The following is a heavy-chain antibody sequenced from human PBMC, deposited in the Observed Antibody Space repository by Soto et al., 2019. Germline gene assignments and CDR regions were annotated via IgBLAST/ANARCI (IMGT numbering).Heavy chain of an antibody. CDR1: GFTFSNYW. V-gene: IGHV3-7*03. D-gene: IGHD6-13*01. Sequence: EVQLVESGGGWVQPGGSLRLSCAASGFTFSNYWMSWVRQAPGKGLEWVANIKQDGSQKYYVDSVKGRFTISRDNAKNPLYLEMNSLRAEDTAVYSCARILPIEAAGAPYGFDPWGQGTLVTVSS. CDR3: ARILPIEAAGAPYGFDP. J-gene: IGHJ5*02. CDR2: IKQDGSQK.